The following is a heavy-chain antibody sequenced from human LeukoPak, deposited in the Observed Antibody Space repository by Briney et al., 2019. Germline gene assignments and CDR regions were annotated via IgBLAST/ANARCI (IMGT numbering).Heavy chain of an antibody. CDR1: GYTFTNYY. CDR3: ARGGLLQKYNCFDP. D-gene: IGHD3-10*01. Sequence: GASVKVSCKASGYTFTNYYMQWVRQAPGQGLEWIGIINPSPGSTTYAQKFQGRVTMTRDTSTSTVYMELSSLRSEGTAVYYCARGGLLQKYNCFDPWGQGTLVTVSS. CDR2: INPSPGST. J-gene: IGHJ5*02. V-gene: IGHV1-46*01.